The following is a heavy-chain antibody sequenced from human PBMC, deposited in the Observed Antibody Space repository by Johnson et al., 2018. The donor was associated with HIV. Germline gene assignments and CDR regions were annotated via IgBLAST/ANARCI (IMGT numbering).Heavy chain of an antibody. J-gene: IGHJ3*01. D-gene: IGHD2-15*01. Sequence: QVQLVESGGGLVKPGGSLRLSCAASGLIFSDYYMSWIRQAPGKGLEWVSSISGSSSAMYYADSVKGRFTISRDNARTSLYLQMNSLRAEDTAVYYCARDQGVRRVVVVDDAFDVWGQGTMVTVSS. V-gene: IGHV3-11*04. CDR1: GLIFSDYY. CDR2: ISGSSSAM. CDR3: ARDQGVRRVVVVDDAFDV.